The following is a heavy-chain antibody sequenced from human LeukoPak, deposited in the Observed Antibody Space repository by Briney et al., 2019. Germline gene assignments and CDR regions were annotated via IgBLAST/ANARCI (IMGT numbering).Heavy chain of an antibody. J-gene: IGHJ4*02. CDR1: GFTFSRYA. Sequence: GGSLRLSCAASGFTFSRYAMSWVRQAPGKGLEWVSAISGSGGSTYYADSVKGRFTISRDNSKTTLYLQMTSLRAEDTAVYYCAKYFARAVVLPAALDDYWGQGTLVTVSS. CDR2: ISGSGGST. V-gene: IGHV3-23*01. D-gene: IGHD2-2*01. CDR3: AKYFARAVVLPAALDDY.